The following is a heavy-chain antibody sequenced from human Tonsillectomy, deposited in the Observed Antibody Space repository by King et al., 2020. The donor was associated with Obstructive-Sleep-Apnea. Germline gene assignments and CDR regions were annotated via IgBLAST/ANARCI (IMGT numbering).Heavy chain of an antibody. D-gene: IGHD3-10*01. Sequence: QLQESGPGLVKPSETLSLTCTVSGGSISSYYWSWIRQPAGKGLEWIGRIYTTGSTNYNPSLQSRVTMSVDTSKNQFSLKLSSVTAADTAVYYCARDHPSIGELSTHWGQGTLVTVSS. CDR3: ARDHPSIGELSTH. J-gene: IGHJ4*02. V-gene: IGHV4-4*07. CDR1: GGSISSYY. CDR2: IYTTGST.